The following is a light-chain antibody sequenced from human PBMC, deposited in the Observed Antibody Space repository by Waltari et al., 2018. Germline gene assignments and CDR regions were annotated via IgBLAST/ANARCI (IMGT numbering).Light chain of an antibody. Sequence: QSALTQPASVSGSPGQSITIPCTGTSSDIGGSNFVSWYQQHPGKAPHLMIYEVSYRPSGISNRFSGSKSGNTASLTISGLQADDEADYYCSSYVSTDTVLFGGGTKLTVL. CDR3: SSYVSTDTVL. J-gene: IGLJ3*02. CDR2: EVS. CDR1: SSDIGGSNF. V-gene: IGLV2-14*01.